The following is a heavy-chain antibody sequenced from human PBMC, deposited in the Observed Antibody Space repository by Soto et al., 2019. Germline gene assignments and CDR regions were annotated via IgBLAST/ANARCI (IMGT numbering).Heavy chain of an antibody. CDR3: ARGYQYYGSGSYSHYFDY. CDR1: GGTFSNYA. Sequence: SVKVSCKASGGTFSNYAINWVRQAPGQGLEWMGGIIPILGTKNYAQQFQGRVTITADESTSTAYMELSSLRSEDTAVYYCARGYQYYGSGSYSHYFDYWGQGTLVTVSS. D-gene: IGHD3-10*01. CDR2: IIPILGTK. V-gene: IGHV1-69*13. J-gene: IGHJ4*02.